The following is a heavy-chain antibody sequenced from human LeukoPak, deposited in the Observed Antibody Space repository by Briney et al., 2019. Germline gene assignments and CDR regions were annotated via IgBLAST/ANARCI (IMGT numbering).Heavy chain of an antibody. D-gene: IGHD2-2*01. Sequence: GGSLRPSCAASGFTFRNYLMTWVRQAPGQGLECVANIKQDGSEKNYVDSLKGRFTISRDNAQNSLYLQMSSLRAEDTAVYYCASTATCSFWGQGKMVTVSS. J-gene: IGHJ3*01. CDR3: ASTATCSF. V-gene: IGHV3-7*01. CDR1: GFTFRNYL. CDR2: IKQDGSEK.